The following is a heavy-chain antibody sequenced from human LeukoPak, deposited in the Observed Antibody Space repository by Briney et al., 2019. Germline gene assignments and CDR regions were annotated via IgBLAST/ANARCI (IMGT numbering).Heavy chain of an antibody. Sequence: KNGESLKISCKASGYNFPGDWIGWLRQVSGKGLEWMGIIYPQDSDTRYSPSFEGQVIISVDKSINTAYLQWNSLKASDTAMYYCARRQTAESCTRNPDCYFDSWGQGTLVTVSS. CDR3: ARRQTAESCTRNPDCYFDS. D-gene: IGHD2/OR15-2a*01. V-gene: IGHV5-51*01. CDR2: IYPQDSDT. J-gene: IGHJ4*02. CDR1: GYNFPGDW.